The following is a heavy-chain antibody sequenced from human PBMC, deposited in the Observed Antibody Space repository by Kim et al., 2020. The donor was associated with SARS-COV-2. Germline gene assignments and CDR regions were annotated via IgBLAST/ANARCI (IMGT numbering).Heavy chain of an antibody. CDR3: ARAFASGYYDSSGYFDY. CDR2: IYHSGST. D-gene: IGHD3-22*01. J-gene: IGHJ4*02. Sequence: SETLSLTCAVSGGSISSGGYSWSWIRQPPGKGLKWIGYIYHSGSTYYNPSLKSRVTISVDRSKNQFSLKLSSVTAADTAVYYCARAFASGYYDSSGYFDYWGQGTLVTVSS. V-gene: IGHV4-30-2*01. CDR1: GGSISSGGYS.